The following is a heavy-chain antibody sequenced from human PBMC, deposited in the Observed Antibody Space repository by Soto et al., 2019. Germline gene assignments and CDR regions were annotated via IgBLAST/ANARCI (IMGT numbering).Heavy chain of an antibody. V-gene: IGHV4-30-4*01. CDR2: IFYSGTT. Sequence: PSETLSLTCTVSGDSISSPDYYLSWIRQTPGKGLEWIGHIFYSGTTYYNPSLKSRLTISVDTSKNHFSLRLTSVTAADTAVYYCARDLWVEPELYYYGMDVWGQGTTVS. CDR1: GDSISSPDYY. J-gene: IGHJ6*02. CDR3: ARDLWVEPELYYYGMDV. D-gene: IGHD1-1*01.